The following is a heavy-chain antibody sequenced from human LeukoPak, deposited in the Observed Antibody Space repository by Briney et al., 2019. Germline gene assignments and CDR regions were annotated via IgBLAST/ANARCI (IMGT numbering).Heavy chain of an antibody. J-gene: IGHJ4*02. CDR2: IYYSGST. CDR1: GGSISSYY. CDR3: ARGQSTSNYSDY. Sequence: PSETLSLTCTVSGGSISSYYWSWIRQPPGKGLEWIGYIYYSGSTNYNPSLKSRVTISVDTSKNQFSLKLSSVTAADTAVYYCARGQSTSNYSDYWGQGTLVTVSS. V-gene: IGHV4-59*01. D-gene: IGHD1-14*01.